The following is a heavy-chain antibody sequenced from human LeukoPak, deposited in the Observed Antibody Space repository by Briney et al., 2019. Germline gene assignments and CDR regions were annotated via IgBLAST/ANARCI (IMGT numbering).Heavy chain of an antibody. CDR2: ISAYNGNT. V-gene: IGHV1-18*01. J-gene: IGHJ5*02. D-gene: IGHD3-10*01. CDR3: ARDKIYYGSGSYAP. CDR1: GYTFTSYG. Sequence: ASVKVSCKASGYTFTSYGISWVRQAPGQGPEWMEWISAYNGNTNYAQKLQGRVTMTTDTSTSTAYMELRSLRSDDTAVYYCARDKIYYGSGSYAPWGQGTLVTVSS.